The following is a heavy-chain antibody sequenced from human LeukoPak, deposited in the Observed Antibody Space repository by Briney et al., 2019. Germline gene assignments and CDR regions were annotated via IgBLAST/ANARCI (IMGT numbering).Heavy chain of an antibody. CDR1: GYIFSDHY. Sequence: PGGSLRLSCVVSGYIFSDHYMGWVRQAPGKGREWVGRIRNRANSYIIEYAASVKGRFTVSRDDSKNSLYLQMNSLKPEDTAVYYCGRAAYSHGLDFWGQGTLVTVSS. J-gene: IGHJ4*02. CDR2: IRNRANSYII. D-gene: IGHD5-18*01. CDR3: GRAAYSHGLDF. V-gene: IGHV3-72*01.